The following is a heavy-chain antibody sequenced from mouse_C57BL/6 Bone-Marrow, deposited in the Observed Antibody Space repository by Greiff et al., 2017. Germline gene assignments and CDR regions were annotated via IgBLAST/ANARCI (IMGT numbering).Heavy chain of an antibody. CDR1: GYTFTDYY. Sequence: EVQLQQSGPELVKPGASVKISCTASGYTFTDYYMNWVKQSPGKSLEWIGDINPNNGGTSYNEKFKGKATLTVDKSSSKAYMQLRSLTSEDSAVYYCAIANGVAWFAYWGQGTLVTVSA. CDR3: AIANGVAWFAY. CDR2: INPNNGGT. V-gene: IGHV1-26*01. J-gene: IGHJ3*01. D-gene: IGHD1-2*01.